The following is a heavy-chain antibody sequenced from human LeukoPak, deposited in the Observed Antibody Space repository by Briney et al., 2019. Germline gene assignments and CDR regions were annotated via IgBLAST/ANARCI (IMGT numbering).Heavy chain of an antibody. CDR2: IIPIFGTA. D-gene: IGHD5-12*01. Sequence: SVKVSCKASGYTFTGYYMHWVRQAPGQGLEWMGGIIPIFGTANYAQKFQGRVTITTDESTSTAYKELSSLRSEDTAVYYCATSGYGVKNWFDPWGQGTLVTVSS. V-gene: IGHV1-69*05. CDR3: ATSGYGVKNWFDP. CDR1: GYTFTGYY. J-gene: IGHJ5*02.